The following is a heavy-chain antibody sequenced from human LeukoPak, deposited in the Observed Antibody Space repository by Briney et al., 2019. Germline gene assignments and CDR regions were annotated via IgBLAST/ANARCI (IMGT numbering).Heavy chain of an antibody. Sequence: VASVKVSCKASGYTFTGYCMHWVRQAPGQGLEWMGWINPNSGGTNYAQKFQGRVTMTRDTSISTAYMELSRLRSDDTAVYYCARVGYYDFWSGSYYYYYGMDVWGQGTTVTVSS. D-gene: IGHD3-3*01. CDR1: GYTFTGYC. J-gene: IGHJ6*02. CDR2: INPNSGGT. CDR3: ARVGYYDFWSGSYYYYYGMDV. V-gene: IGHV1-2*02.